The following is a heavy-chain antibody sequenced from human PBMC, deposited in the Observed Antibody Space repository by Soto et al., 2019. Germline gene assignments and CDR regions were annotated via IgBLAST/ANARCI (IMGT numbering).Heavy chain of an antibody. D-gene: IGHD2-2*02. Sequence: QVQMVESGGGVVQPGRSLRLTCSASGFLFSDFGMHWVRQAPGKGLEWVAVMSYDGSSQYYAESVKGRFTISRDDSDHTLDLQMTSLRPDAPAVYPCARAGYCTRGNCYNFYSYGMDVWGQGTTVTVSS. V-gene: IGHV3-30*03. CDR1: GFLFSDFG. J-gene: IGHJ6*02. CDR2: MSYDGSSQ. CDR3: ARAGYCTRGNCYNFYSYGMDV.